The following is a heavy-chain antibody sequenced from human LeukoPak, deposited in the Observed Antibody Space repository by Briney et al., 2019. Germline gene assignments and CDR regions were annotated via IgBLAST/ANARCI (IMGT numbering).Heavy chain of an antibody. D-gene: IGHD3-3*01. Sequence: GGSLRLSCAASGFTFSSYWMSWVRQAPGKGLEWVANIKQDGSEKYYVDSVKGRFTISRDNAKNSLYLQMNSLRAEDTAVYYCARGPRRITILPGWFDPWGQGTLVTVSS. CDR3: ARGPRRITILPGWFDP. CDR1: GFTFSSYW. V-gene: IGHV3-7*01. CDR2: IKQDGSEK. J-gene: IGHJ5*02.